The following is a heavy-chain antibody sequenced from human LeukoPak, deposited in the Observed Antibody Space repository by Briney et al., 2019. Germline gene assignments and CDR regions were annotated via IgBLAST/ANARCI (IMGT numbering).Heavy chain of an antibody. D-gene: IGHD6-19*01. CDR1: GDSISSSSYY. J-gene: IGHJ4*02. Sequence: SETLSLTCTVSGDSISSSSYYWDWIRQPPGKGLEWIGSTFYSGSTYYNPSLKSRVTISVDTSKNQFSLKLSSVTAADTAVYYCAFSSGWYYYFDYWGQGTLVTVSS. CDR3: AFSSGWYYYFDY. V-gene: IGHV4-39*01. CDR2: TFYSGST.